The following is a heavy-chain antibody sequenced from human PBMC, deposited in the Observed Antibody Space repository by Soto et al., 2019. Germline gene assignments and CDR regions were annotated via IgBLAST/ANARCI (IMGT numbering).Heavy chain of an antibody. Sequence: QVQLVESGGRVVPPGTSLRLSCAASGFTFSGHGMHWVRQAPGKGLEWVAVISDTGTTKYYADSVKGRLTLSRDNFRNTLSLQMSSLTSEDTAVYYCARRHVSSVHFFRFDYWGQGTLVTVSS. J-gene: IGHJ4*02. CDR2: ISDTGTTK. D-gene: IGHD3-3*02. CDR3: ARRHVSSVHFFRFDY. V-gene: IGHV3-30*03. CDR1: GFTFSGHG.